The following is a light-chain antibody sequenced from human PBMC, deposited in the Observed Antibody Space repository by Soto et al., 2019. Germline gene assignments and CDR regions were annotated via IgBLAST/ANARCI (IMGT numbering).Light chain of an antibody. Sequence: QSALTQPASVSGSPGQSITISCTGTSSDVGGFNYVSWYQQHPGKAPKLMVYDVINRPSGVSNRFSGSKSGDTASLTISGLQADDEADYYCSSYTSSSSQVFGSGTKVTVL. J-gene: IGLJ1*01. CDR2: DVI. CDR3: SSYTSSSSQV. V-gene: IGLV2-14*03. CDR1: SSDVGGFNY.